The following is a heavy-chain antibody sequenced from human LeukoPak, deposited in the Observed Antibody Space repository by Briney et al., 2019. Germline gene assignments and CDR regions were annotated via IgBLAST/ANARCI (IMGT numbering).Heavy chain of an antibody. Sequence: GASVKVSCKASGYTFTSYDINWVRQATGQGLEWMGWMNPNSGNTGYAQKFQGRVTMTRNTSISTAYMELSSLRSEDMAVYYCARVGWQQLSTYMDVWGKGTTVTVSS. CDR3: ARVGWQQLSTYMDV. J-gene: IGHJ6*03. V-gene: IGHV1-8*01. CDR2: MNPNSGNT. CDR1: GYTFTSYD. D-gene: IGHD6-13*01.